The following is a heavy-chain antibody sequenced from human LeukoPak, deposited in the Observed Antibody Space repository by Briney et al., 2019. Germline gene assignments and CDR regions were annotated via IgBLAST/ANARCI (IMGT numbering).Heavy chain of an antibody. CDR2: INHSGST. J-gene: IGHJ4*02. V-gene: IGHV4-34*01. CDR1: GGSFSGYY. D-gene: IGHD4-17*01. CDR3: ARDGSVTTVTTEFDY. Sequence: PSEPLSLTCAVYGGSFSGYYWGWIRQPPGKGLEWIGAINHSGSTNYNPSLKSRVTISVDTSKNQFSLKLSSVTAADTAVYYCARDGSVTTVTTEFDYWGQGTLVTVSS.